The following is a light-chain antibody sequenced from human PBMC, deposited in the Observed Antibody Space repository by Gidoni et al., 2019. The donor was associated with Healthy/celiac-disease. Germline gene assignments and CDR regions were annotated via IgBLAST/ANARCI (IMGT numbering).Light chain of an antibody. CDR3: EQYNNWPPWT. V-gene: IGKV3-15*01. CDR2: GAS. J-gene: IGKJ1*01. CDR1: QSVSSN. Sequence: EIVMPQSPATLSVSPGERATLSCRASQSVSSNLAWYQQKPGQAPRLLIYGASTRATGIPARFSGSGSGTEFTLTLSSLQSEDFAVYYCEQYNNWPPWTFXXXTKVEIK.